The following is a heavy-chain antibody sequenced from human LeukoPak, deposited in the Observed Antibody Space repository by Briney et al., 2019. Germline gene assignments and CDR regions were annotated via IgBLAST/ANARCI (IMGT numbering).Heavy chain of an antibody. J-gene: IGHJ4*02. V-gene: IGHV3-23*01. CDR1: GFTFSRNG. CDR2: ISGSGGNT. Sequence: GGSLRLSCAASGFTFSRNGMTWVRQAPGKGLEWVSAISGSGGNTYYADSVKGRFTISRDNSKNTLYLQMNSMRAEDTAVYYCAKDPTKGGATPYYFDYWGQGTLVTVSS. CDR3: AKDPTKGGATPYYFDY. D-gene: IGHD1-26*01.